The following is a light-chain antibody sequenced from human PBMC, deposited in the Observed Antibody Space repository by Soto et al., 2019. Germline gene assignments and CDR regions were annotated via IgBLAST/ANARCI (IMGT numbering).Light chain of an antibody. CDR2: GES. CDR1: QSVSSSY. Sequence: EIVLTQSPGILSLSPGERATLSCRASQSVSSSYLAWYQQKPGQAPRLLIYGESNTATGIPDRFSASGSKTDFPLTISRLEPEDFAVYYCQQYGSSPPYTFGQGTKLEIK. J-gene: IGKJ2*01. V-gene: IGKV3-20*01. CDR3: QQYGSSPPYT.